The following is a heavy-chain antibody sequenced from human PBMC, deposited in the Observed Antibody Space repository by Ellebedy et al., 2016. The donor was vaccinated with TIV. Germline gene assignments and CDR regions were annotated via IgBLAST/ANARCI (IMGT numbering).Heavy chain of an antibody. CDR3: ARGPSKNGDLIN. CDR2: ISYSGTT. J-gene: IGHJ4*02. Sequence: SETLSLTCTVSGASISNNTYYWGRIRQPPGTGLEWTGSISYSGTTYYNPSLKSRVTISVDTSKKQFSLKLTSVTAADTAVYYCARGPSKNGDLINWGQGTLVTVSS. CDR1: GASISNNTYY. D-gene: IGHD2-8*01. V-gene: IGHV4-39*01.